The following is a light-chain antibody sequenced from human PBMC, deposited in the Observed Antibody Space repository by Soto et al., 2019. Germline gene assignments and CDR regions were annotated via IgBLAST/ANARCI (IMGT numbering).Light chain of an antibody. V-gene: IGKV1-33*01. Sequence: DIQMTQSPSSLSASVGDRVTITCQASQDIGNHLNWYQQRPGKAPKLLILDASSLDTGVPSRFSGSGSGTDFTFTISSLQSEDIATYYCQQYYNVPITFGQGTRLDIK. CDR1: QDIGNH. CDR3: QQYYNVPIT. CDR2: DAS. J-gene: IGKJ5*01.